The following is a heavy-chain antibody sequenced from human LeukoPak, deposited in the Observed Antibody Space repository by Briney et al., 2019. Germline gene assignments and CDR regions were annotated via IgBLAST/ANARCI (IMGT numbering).Heavy chain of an antibody. J-gene: IGHJ4*02. D-gene: IGHD5-18*01. CDR1: GFTFSSYA. V-gene: IGHV3-23*01. CDR2: ISGSGGST. CDR3: AKLLWIQLWAFDY. Sequence: GGSLRLSCAASGFTFSSYAMSWVRQAPGKGLEWVSAISGSGGSTYYADSVKGRFTISRDNSKNTLYLQMNSLRAEDTAVYYCAKLLWIQLWAFDYWGQRTLVTVSS.